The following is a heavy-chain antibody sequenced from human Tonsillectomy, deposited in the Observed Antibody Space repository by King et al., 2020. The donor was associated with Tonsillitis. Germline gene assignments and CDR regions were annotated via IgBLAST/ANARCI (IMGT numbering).Heavy chain of an antibody. V-gene: IGHV3-48*03. CDR2: IGPIGSTT. CDR1: GFSFSGYK. Sequence: VQLVESGGGLVQPGGSLRLSCAASGFSFSGYKMNWVRQAPGKGLEWVSYIGPIGSTTYYADSVKGRFTIPRDNAKNSLYLQMNSLRAEDTAVYYCTAGGSADYWGQGTLVTVSS. J-gene: IGHJ4*02. CDR3: TAGGSADY. D-gene: IGHD1-26*01.